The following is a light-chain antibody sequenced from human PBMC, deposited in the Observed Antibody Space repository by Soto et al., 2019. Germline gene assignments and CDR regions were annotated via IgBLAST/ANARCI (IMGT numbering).Light chain of an antibody. CDR2: DAS. V-gene: IGKV1-33*01. J-gene: IGKJ4*01. CDR3: QQYDSVPLT. CDR1: RDIRRY. Sequence: DIPMTQSPPSLSASVGDRVTITCQASRDIRRYVNWYQQKAGMAPKLLIYDASNLEAGVPSRFSGSGSWTDFTFIISSLQPEDIATYYCQQYDSVPLTFGGGTKVEIK.